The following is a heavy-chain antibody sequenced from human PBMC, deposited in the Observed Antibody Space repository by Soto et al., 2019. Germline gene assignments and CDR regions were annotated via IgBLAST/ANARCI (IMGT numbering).Heavy chain of an antibody. Sequence: GGSLRLSCAASEFTFSSFAMHWVRQAPGKGLEWVAVVSDDGGNEYYTDSVKGRFTISRDNSKNTLYLQMNTLRVEDTAVYYCAKNNYGSGYYYNGLDYWGQGTLVTVSS. CDR3: AKNNYGSGYYYNGLDY. CDR1: EFTFSSFA. J-gene: IGHJ4*02. CDR2: VSDDGGNE. D-gene: IGHD3-10*01. V-gene: IGHV3-30*18.